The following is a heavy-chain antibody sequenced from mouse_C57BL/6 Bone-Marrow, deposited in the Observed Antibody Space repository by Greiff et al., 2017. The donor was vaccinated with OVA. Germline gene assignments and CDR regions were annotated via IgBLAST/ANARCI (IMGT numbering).Heavy chain of an antibody. Sequence: EVMLVESGGGLVKPGGSLKLSCAASGFTFSDYGMHWVRQAPEKGLEWVAYISSGSSTIYYADTVKGRFTISRDNAKNTLFLQMTSLRAEDTAMYYCAGRPGFAYWGQGTLVTVSA. CDR1: GFTFSDYG. CDR3: AGRPGFAY. V-gene: IGHV5-17*01. J-gene: IGHJ3*01. CDR2: ISSGSSTI. D-gene: IGHD1-2*01.